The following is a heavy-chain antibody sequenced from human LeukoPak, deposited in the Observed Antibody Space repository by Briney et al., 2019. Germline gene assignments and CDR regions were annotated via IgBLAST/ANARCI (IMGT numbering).Heavy chain of an antibody. D-gene: IGHD6-13*01. CDR2: IYPGYSDT. V-gene: IGHV5-51*01. J-gene: IGHJ4*02. CDR1: GYTFTGYW. CDR3: ARFALSSSLDY. Sequence: GESLRISCKGSGYTFTGYWIGWVRQVPGKGLEWMGIIYPGYSDTRYSPSFQGQVTFSVDTSTSTVYLQWSSLKASDTAIYYCARFALSSSLDYWGQGTLVTVSP.